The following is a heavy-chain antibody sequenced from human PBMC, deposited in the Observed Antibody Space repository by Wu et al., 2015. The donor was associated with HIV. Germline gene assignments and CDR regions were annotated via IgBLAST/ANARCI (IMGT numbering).Heavy chain of an antibody. V-gene: IGHV1-69*13. D-gene: IGHD3-10*01. Sequence: QVQLVQSGAEVKKPGSSVKDSCKASGGTFSSYAISWVRQAPGQGLEWMGRIIPIFGTANYAQKFQGRVTITADESTSTAYMELSSLRSEDTAVYYCARETTHLWFGELFGAFDIWGQGTMVTVSS. CDR3: ARETTHLWFGELFGAFDI. CDR1: GGTFSSYA. J-gene: IGHJ3*02. CDR2: IIPIFGTA.